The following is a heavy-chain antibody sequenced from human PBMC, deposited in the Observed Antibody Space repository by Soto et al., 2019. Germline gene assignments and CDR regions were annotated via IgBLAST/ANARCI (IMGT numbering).Heavy chain of an antibody. V-gene: IGHV3-11*06. D-gene: IGHD1-1*01. CDR1: GFTLSDHY. J-gene: IGHJ4*02. CDR3: VRSGDNYNLLDY. CDR2: SSNSGSFT. Sequence: GGSLRLSCAASGFTLSDHYMSWISQAPGKGLEWIGYSSNSGSFTRYADSVKGRFSISRDNAKNSLYLQINSLRGDDTATYYCVRSGDNYNLLDYWGQGTPDTVSS.